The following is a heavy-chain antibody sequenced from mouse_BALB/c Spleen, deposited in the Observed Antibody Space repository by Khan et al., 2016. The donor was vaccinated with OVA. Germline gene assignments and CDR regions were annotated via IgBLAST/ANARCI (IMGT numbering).Heavy chain of an antibody. CDR2: INTYTGEP. Sequence: QIQLVQSGPELKKPGETVKISCKASGYTFTNYGMNWVKQAPGRGLKWMGWINTYTGEPTYADDFKGRFVFSLETAAITAYLQINNLKNEATATYFCARPPYFSYVMGYWGQGTSVTVSS. J-gene: IGHJ4*01. D-gene: IGHD2-10*01. CDR1: GYTFTNYG. V-gene: IGHV9-3-1*01. CDR3: ARPPYFSYVMGY.